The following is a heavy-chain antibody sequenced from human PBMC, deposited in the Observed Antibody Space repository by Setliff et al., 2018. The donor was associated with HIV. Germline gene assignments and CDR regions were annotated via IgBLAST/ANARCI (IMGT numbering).Heavy chain of an antibody. CDR1: GYSFASYW. D-gene: IGHD1-26*01. CDR3: ARQPHFGSGSYYQGPHPFDY. CDR2: IYPGDSDT. J-gene: IGHJ4*02. V-gene: IGHV5-51*01. Sequence: PGESLKISCKGSGYSFASYWIGWVRQMPGKGLEWMGIIYPGDSDTRYSPSFQGQVTISADKSINTAYLQWNSLKASDSAMYYCARQPHFGSGSYYQGPHPFDYWGQGTLVTVSS.